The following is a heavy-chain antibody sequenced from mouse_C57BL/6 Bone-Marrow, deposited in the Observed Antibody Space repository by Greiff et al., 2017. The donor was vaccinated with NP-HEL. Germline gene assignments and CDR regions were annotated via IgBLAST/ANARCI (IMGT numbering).Heavy chain of an antibody. D-gene: IGHD4-1*01. CDR3: AKLGRGYYFDY. CDR1: GFTFSDYY. Sequence: EVQLQESEGGLVQPGSSMKLSCTASGFTFSDYYMAWVRQVPEKGLEWVANINYDGSSTYYLDSLKSRFIISRDNAKNILYLQMSSLKSEDTATYYCAKLGRGYYFDYWGQGTTLTVSS. V-gene: IGHV5-16*01. CDR2: INYDGSST. J-gene: IGHJ2*01.